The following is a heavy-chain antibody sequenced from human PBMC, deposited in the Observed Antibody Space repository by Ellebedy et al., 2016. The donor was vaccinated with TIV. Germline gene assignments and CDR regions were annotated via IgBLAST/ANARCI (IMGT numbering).Heavy chain of an antibody. CDR2: IKTDGSST. CDR1: GFTFSSYW. V-gene: IGHV3-74*01. D-gene: IGHD2-21*01. J-gene: IGHJ4*02. CDR3: ARPYDGGSYVPWD. Sequence: GESLKISCAASGFTFSSYWMHWVRQVPGKGLVWVSFIKTDGSSTSYADSVKGRFTISRDNAKNTLYLQMNSLRDEDTAVYYCARPYDGGSYVPWDWGQGTLITVSS.